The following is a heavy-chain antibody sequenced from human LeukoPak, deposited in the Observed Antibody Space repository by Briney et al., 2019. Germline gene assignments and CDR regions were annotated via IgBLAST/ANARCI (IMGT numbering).Heavy chain of an antibody. CDR3: ATVDVKTYCTNTNCYPRFQR. V-gene: IGHV1-24*01. D-gene: IGHD2-2*01. J-gene: IGHJ1*01. CDR2: FDPEDGEK. CDR1: GHTLTEFF. Sequence: ASVKVSCKVSGHTLTEFFIHWVRQAPGKGLEWMGGFDPEDGEKVYAQKFQGRVNMTEDTSTDTAFMGLSSLKSEDTALYYCATVDVKTYCTNTNCYPRFQRWGQGTLVTVSS.